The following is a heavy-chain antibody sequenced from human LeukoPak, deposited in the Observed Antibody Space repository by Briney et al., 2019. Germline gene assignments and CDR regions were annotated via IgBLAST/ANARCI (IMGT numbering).Heavy chain of an antibody. CDR3: AKDRYHASGGSGRYNYYYYGMDV. V-gene: IGHV3-23*01. J-gene: IGHJ6*02. CDR2: ISGSGGST. D-gene: IGHD3-10*01. Sequence: PGGSLRLSCAASGFTFSSYAMSWVRQAPGKGLEWVSAISGSGGSTYYADSVKGRFTISRDNSKNTLYLQMNSLRAEDTAVYYCAKDRYHASGGSGRYNYYYYGMDVWGQGTTVTVSS. CDR1: GFTFSSYA.